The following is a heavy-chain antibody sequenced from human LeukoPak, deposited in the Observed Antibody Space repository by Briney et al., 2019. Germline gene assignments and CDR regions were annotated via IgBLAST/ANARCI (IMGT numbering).Heavy chain of an antibody. CDR2: IIPIFGTA. CDR1: GGTFSSYA. V-gene: IGHV1-69*13. Sequence: GASVKVSCKASGGTFSSYAISWVRQAPGQGLEWMGGIIPIFGTANYAQKFQGRVTITADESTSTAYMELSSLRSEDTAVYYCARLGRWTQLWSYGIWGRGTLVTVSS. D-gene: IGHD5-18*01. CDR3: ARLGRWTQLWSYGI. J-gene: IGHJ4*02.